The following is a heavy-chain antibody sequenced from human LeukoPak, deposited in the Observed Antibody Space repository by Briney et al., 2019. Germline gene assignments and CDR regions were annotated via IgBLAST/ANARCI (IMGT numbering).Heavy chain of an antibody. V-gene: IGHV4-59*11. CDR2: ISHSGYT. D-gene: IGHD6-6*01. Sequence: PSETLSLTCAVSGGAISGHSWNWIRQPPGKGLEWIGYISHSGYTRYKPSLKSRVTIGADMSTNQVSLDLTSVSAGDTAVYYCARRGENSGWSFWLDSWGQGALVIVSS. CDR1: GGAISGHS. CDR3: ARRGENSGWSFWLDS. J-gene: IGHJ5*01.